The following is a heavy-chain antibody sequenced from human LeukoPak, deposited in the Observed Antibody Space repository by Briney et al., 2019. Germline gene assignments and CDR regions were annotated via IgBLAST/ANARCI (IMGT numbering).Heavy chain of an antibody. J-gene: IGHJ4*02. Sequence: GGSLRLSCAASGFTFSSYAMSWVRQAPGKGLEWVSGISGSGGSTYYADSVKGRFTISRDNSKNTLYLQMNSLRAEDTAVYYCAIDRSGWPIDYWGQGTLVTVSS. V-gene: IGHV3-23*01. CDR1: GFTFSSYA. CDR2: ISGSGGST. CDR3: AIDRSGWPIDY. D-gene: IGHD6-19*01.